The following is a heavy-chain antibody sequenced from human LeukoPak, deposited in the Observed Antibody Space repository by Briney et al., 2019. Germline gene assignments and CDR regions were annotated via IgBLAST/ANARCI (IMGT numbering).Heavy chain of an antibody. J-gene: IGHJ5*02. V-gene: IGHV3-11*04. CDR3: ARDLYYGSGSYYDWFDP. CDR2: ISSSGSTI. CDR1: GFTFSDYY. Sequence: GGSLRLSCAASGFTFSDYYMSWIRQAPGKGLEWVSYISSSGSTIYYADSVKGRFTISRDNAKNSLYLQMNSLRAEDTAVYYCARDLYYGSGSYYDWFDPWGQGTLVTVSS. D-gene: IGHD3-10*01.